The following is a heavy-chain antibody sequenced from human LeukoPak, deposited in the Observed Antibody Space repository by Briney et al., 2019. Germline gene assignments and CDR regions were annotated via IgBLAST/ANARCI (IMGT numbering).Heavy chain of an antibody. CDR3: ARGGFSHAFDV. CDR1: GFTFSRYW. V-gene: IGHV3-74*01. CDR2: INNDGSDT. Sequence: PGGSLRLSCAASGFTFSRYWIYWVRQAPGKGLVWVSRINNDGSDTIYADSVKGRFAMSRDNAKNTVFLQMSGLRAEDTAVYYCARGGFSHAFDVWGQGTTVTVSS. J-gene: IGHJ3*01. D-gene: IGHD2/OR15-2a*01.